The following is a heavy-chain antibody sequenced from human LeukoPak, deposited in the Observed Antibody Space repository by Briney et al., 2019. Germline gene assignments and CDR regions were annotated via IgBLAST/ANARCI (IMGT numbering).Heavy chain of an antibody. CDR1: GVSISGYY. CDR2: IYTSGST. CDR3: ARVRTGTTYYYYYYMDV. J-gene: IGHJ6*03. D-gene: IGHD1-7*01. Sequence: SETLSLTCTVSGVSISGYYWSWIGQPAGKEREGRGRIYTSGSTNYNPSLKSRVTMSVDTSKNQFSLKLSSVAAADTDVYYCARVRTGTTYYYYYYMDVWGQGTTVTVSS. V-gene: IGHV4-4*07.